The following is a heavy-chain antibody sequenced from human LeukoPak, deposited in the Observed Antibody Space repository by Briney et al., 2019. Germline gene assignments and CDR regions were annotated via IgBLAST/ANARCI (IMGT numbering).Heavy chain of an antibody. Sequence: GGSLRLSCAASGFTFSSYSMNWVRQAPGKGLEWVSTISGSGGATYYADSVKGRFTIFRDNSKNTLYLQMNSLRAEDTAVYYCAKLLGMHDYWGQGTLVAVSS. CDR3: AKLLGMHDY. CDR2: ISGSGGAT. J-gene: IGHJ4*02. V-gene: IGHV3-23*01. CDR1: GFTFSSYS. D-gene: IGHD7-27*01.